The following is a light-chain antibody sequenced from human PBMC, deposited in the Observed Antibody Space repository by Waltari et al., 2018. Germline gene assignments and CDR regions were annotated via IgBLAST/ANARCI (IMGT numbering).Light chain of an antibody. Sequence: DVVMTQTPLSSPVTLGQPASISCRPRQSLGDSDGNIELSWFQQRPGQPPRLLIYRVSQRFSGVPDRFSGSGAGTDFTLKISRVEAEDVGVYYCLQATHFPHTFGQGTKLAIK. CDR2: RVS. CDR3: LQATHFPHT. J-gene: IGKJ2*01. V-gene: IGKV2-24*01. CDR1: QSLGDSDGNIE.